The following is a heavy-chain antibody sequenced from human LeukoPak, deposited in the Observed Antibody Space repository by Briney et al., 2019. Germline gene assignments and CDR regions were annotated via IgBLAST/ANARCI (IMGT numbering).Heavy chain of an antibody. Sequence: GGSLRLSCAASGFTFSSYSMNWVRQAPGKGLEWVSYISSSSSTIYYADSVKGRFTISRDNAKNSLYLQMNSLRAEDTAVYYCARDFGYRAAAAWGQGTLVTVSS. D-gene: IGHD6-13*01. CDR1: GFTFSSYS. V-gene: IGHV3-48*04. J-gene: IGHJ5*02. CDR2: ISSSSSTI. CDR3: ARDFGYRAAAA.